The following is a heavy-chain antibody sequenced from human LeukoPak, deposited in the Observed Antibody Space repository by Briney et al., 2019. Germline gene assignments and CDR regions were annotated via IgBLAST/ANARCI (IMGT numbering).Heavy chain of an antibody. Sequence: GGSLRLSCAGAGFTFSNYGMHWVRQAPGKGLEWVAVISYEGRTMYYGDSVKGRFTISRDNSRNTLFLQMNSLSPDDTAVYYCAKEGTAQISTWYDNWGQGTLVTVSS. D-gene: IGHD2-2*01. CDR1: GFTFSNYG. V-gene: IGHV3-30*18. J-gene: IGHJ4*02. CDR3: AKEGTAQISTWYDN. CDR2: ISYEGRTM.